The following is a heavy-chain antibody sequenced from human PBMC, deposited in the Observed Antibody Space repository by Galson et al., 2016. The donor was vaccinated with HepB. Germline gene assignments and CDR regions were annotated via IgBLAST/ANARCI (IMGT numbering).Heavy chain of an antibody. CDR2: IYHTGTT. CDR1: GDSINNNF. Sequence: ETLSLTCTVSGDSINNNFWNWIRQPPGKGLEWIGYIYHTGTTNYTPSLKSRVPMSVDTSKNQFSLNLTSVTAADTAVYYCARGTWRLKFFDSRCHPSRRRLDPWGQGTLVTVSS. D-gene: IGHD3-22*01. J-gene: IGHJ5*02. CDR3: ARGTWRLKFFDSRCHPSRRRLDP. V-gene: IGHV4-59*01.